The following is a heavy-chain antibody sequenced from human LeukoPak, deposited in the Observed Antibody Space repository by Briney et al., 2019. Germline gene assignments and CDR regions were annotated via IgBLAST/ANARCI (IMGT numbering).Heavy chain of an antibody. D-gene: IGHD3-22*01. J-gene: IGHJ4*02. V-gene: IGHV4-39*07. CDR1: GGSISSSSYY. CDR2: IYYSGST. Sequence: SETLSLTCTVSGGSISSSSYYWGWIRQPPGKGLEWIGSIYYSGSTYYNPSLKSRVTISVDTSKNQFSLKLSSVTAADTAVYYCARGRGYDSSGYYYGYFDYWGQGTLVTVSS. CDR3: ARGRGYDSSGYYYGYFDY.